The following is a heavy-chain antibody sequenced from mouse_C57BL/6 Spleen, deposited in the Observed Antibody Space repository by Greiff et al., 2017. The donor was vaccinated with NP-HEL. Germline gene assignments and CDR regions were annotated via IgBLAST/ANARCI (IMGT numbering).Heavy chain of an antibody. CDR3: AREGDYGSSSQAWFAY. CDR2: IYPRDGST. Sequence: QVQLKESGPELVKPGASVKLSCKASGYTFTSYDINWVKQRPGQGLEWIGWIYPRDGSTKYNEKFKGKATLTVDTSSSTAYMELHSLTSEDSAVYFCAREGDYGSSSQAWFAYWGQGTLVTVSA. D-gene: IGHD1-1*01. CDR1: GYTFTSYD. J-gene: IGHJ3*01. V-gene: IGHV1-85*01.